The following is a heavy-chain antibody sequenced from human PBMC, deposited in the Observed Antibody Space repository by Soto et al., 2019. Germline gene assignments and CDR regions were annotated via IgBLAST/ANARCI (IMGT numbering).Heavy chain of an antibody. CDR1: GFSLDTSGVA. CDR3: VHRQRYRSGRYEGY. D-gene: IGHD6-19*01. J-gene: IGHJ1*01. Sequence: QITLKESGPTLVKPTQTLTLTCIFSGFSLDTSGVAVAWIRQPPGKALEWLALIYWNDDRRYSSSLKTRLTITKDTPKNQVVLTVTNMDPVDTATYYCVHRQRYRSGRYEGYWGKGTLVTVSS. V-gene: IGHV2-5*01. CDR2: IYWNDDR.